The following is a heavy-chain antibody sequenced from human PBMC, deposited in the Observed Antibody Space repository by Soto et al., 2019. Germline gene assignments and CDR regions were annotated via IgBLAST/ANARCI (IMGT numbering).Heavy chain of an antibody. V-gene: IGHV4-59*01. CDR2: VHNSGST. D-gene: IGHD6-19*01. CDR3: TGDRNNRVWYKY. J-gene: IGHJ4*02. Sequence: PSETLSLTCTVSGDPISRYHWSWIRQTPGKGLEWIGYVHNSGSTSYNPSLKSRVTISIDTSRKQFSLRLRSVTAADTAVYYCTGDRNNRVWYKYWGQGPLVTVSS. CDR1: GDPISRYH.